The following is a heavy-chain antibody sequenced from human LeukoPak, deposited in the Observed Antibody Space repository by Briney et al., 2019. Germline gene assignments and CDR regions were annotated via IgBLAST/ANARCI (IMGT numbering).Heavy chain of an antibody. V-gene: IGHV3-23*01. CDR1: GVSFNTYA. J-gene: IGHJ1*01. CDR2: ISNTGGST. D-gene: IGHD2-15*01. Sequence: GGSLRLSCAASGVSFNTYAMSWVRQAPGKGLEWVSAISNTGGSTYYADSVKGRFTISRDKSKNTLSLQMNSLRAEDTAVYYCAQQVGYCSSGSCYFTYWGQGTLVTVSS. CDR3: AQQVGYCSSGSCYFTY.